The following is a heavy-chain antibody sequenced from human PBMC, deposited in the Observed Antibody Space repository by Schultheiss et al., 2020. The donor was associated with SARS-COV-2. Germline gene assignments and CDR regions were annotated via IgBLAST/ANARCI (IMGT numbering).Heavy chain of an antibody. D-gene: IGHD3-10*01. Sequence: GGSLRLSCAASGFTFSSYWMHWVRQVPGKGLVWVSRIGSDGSSTIYADSVKGRFTISRDNAKNTLHLQMNSLRAEDTALYYCAKETLYYYGSGSSGMDVWGQGTTVTVSS. CDR1: GFTFSSYW. CDR2: IGSDGSST. J-gene: IGHJ6*02. V-gene: IGHV3-74*01. CDR3: AKETLYYYGSGSSGMDV.